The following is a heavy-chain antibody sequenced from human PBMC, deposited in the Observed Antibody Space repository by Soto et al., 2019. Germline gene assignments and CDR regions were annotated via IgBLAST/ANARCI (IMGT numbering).Heavy chain of an antibody. D-gene: IGHD3-10*01. J-gene: IGHJ4*02. V-gene: IGHV4-59*06. CDR1: GCSINNYY. Sequence: LETLSLTCKVSGCSINNYYWSWIRQSPGKGLEWIGYIYYSGSTYYNPSLKSRVTISVDTSKNQFSLKLSSVTAADTAVYYCAAGVRGIGIDYWGQGTLVTVSS. CDR3: AAGVRGIGIDY. CDR2: IYYSGST.